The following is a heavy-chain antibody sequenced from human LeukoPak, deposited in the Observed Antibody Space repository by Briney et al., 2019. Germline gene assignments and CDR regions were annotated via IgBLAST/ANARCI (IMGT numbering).Heavy chain of an antibody. V-gene: IGHV4-34*01. CDR2: INHSGST. J-gene: IGHJ4*02. D-gene: IGHD1-26*01. CDR1: GGSFSGYY. Sequence: SETLSLTCAVYGGSFSGYYWSWIRQPPGKGLEWIGEINHSGSTNYNPSLKSRVTISVDTSKNQFSLKLSSVTAADTAVYYCARHLLNSGSYECWGQGTLVTVSS. CDR3: ARHLLNSGSYEC.